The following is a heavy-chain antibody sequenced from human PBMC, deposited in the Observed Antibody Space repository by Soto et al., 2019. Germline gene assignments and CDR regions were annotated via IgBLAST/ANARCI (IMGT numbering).Heavy chain of an antibody. CDR2: IWYDGSNK. CDR3: AALGDIVATINHYYYGMDV. CDR1: GFTFSSYG. D-gene: IGHD5-12*01. V-gene: IGHV3-33*01. Sequence: QVQLVESGGGVVQPGRSLRLSCAASGFTFSSYGMHWVRQAPGKGLEWVAVIWYDGSNKYYADSVKGRFTISRDNSKNTLYLQMNSLRAEDTAVYYCAALGDIVATINHYYYGMDVWGQGTTVTVSS. J-gene: IGHJ6*02.